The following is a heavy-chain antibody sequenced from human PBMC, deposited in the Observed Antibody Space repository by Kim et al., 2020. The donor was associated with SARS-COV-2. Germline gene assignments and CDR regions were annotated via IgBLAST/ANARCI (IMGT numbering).Heavy chain of an antibody. Sequence: GGSLRLSCAASGFTFSSYSMNWVRQAPGKGLEWVSSISSSSSYIYYADSVKGRFTISRDNAKNSLYLQMNSLRAEDTAVYYCARNERITMVRGVIETFDIWGQGTMVTVSS. D-gene: IGHD3-10*01. J-gene: IGHJ3*02. V-gene: IGHV3-21*01. CDR2: ISSSSSYI. CDR3: ARNERITMVRGVIETFDI. CDR1: GFTFSSYS.